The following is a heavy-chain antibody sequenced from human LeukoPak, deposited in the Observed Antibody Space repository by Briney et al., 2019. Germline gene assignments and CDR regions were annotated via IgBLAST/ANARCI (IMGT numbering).Heavy chain of an antibody. Sequence: PSETLSLTCKVSGGSIGSSGFYWGWLRQPPGKGLEWIGSIYYPESTHYNPSLESRVTISVDTSKYQASLTLSSVTATDTAVYYCVRHVSSGWDYYNGLDVWGQGTTVTVSS. CDR3: VRHVSSGWDYYNGLDV. J-gene: IGHJ6*02. D-gene: IGHD6-19*01. V-gene: IGHV4-39*01. CDR2: IYYPEST. CDR1: GGSIGSSGFY.